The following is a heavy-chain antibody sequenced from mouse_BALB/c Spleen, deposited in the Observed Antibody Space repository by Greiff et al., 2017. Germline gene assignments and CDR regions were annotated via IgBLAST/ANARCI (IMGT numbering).Heavy chain of an antibody. CDR1: GYSITSDYA. Sequence: EVKLMESGPGLVKPSQSLSLTCTVTGYSITSDYAWNWIRQFPGNKLEWMGYISYSGSTSYNPSLKSRISITRDTSKNQFFLQLNSVTTEDTATYYCARSGYYYGSSYRAMDYWGQGTSVTVSS. J-gene: IGHJ4*01. D-gene: IGHD1-1*01. V-gene: IGHV3-2*02. CDR2: ISYSGST. CDR3: ARSGYYYGSSYRAMDY.